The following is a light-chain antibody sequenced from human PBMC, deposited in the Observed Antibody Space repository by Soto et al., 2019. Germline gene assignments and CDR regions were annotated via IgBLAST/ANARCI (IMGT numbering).Light chain of an antibody. Sequence: DIQMTQSPSSLSASVGDRVTITCRASQSISSYLNWYQQKPGKAPKLLICAASSLQSGVPSRFSGSGSGTDLTLTISSLQPEDFATYYCQQSYSTPYTFGQGDQGGYQT. J-gene: IGKJ2*01. CDR2: AAS. CDR1: QSISSY. V-gene: IGKV1-39*01. CDR3: QQSYSTPYT.